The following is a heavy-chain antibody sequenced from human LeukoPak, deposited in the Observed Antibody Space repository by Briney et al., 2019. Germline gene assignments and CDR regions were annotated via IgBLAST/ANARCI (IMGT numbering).Heavy chain of an antibody. CDR1: RYTFSDYY. J-gene: IGHJ4*02. Sequence: ASVKVSCKASRYTFSDYYMHWVRQAPGQGLEWMGWINPNSGGTNYAQKFQGRVTMTSDTSISTAYMELSRLRSDDTAVYYCVRDWGYYDFWSGYLWGQGTLVTVSS. V-gene: IGHV1-2*02. CDR2: INPNSGGT. CDR3: VRDWGYYDFWSGYL. D-gene: IGHD3-3*01.